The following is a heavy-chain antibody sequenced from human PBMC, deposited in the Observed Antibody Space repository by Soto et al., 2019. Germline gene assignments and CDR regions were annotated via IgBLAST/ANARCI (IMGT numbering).Heavy chain of an antibody. V-gene: IGHV1-46*01. CDR1: GYKFINHY. CDR3: ARDSSASATSYSFDN. D-gene: IGHD6-25*01. CDR2: INPNGGGT. Sequence: ASVKVSCKASGYKFINHYMHWVRQVPGVGLEWMGIINPNGGGTDYSQKSQGRVTMTRDTSANTVHMELSSLRSEDTGVYFCARDSSASATSYSFDNWGQGTQVTVSS. J-gene: IGHJ4*02.